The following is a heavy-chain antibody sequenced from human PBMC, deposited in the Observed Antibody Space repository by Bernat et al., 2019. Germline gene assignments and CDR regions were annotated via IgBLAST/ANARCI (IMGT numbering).Heavy chain of an antibody. CDR1: GFTFSRYW. V-gene: IGHV3-74*01. D-gene: IGHD2-21*02. CDR2: VNSDGSTA. CDR3: ARVAVTDDY. J-gene: IGHJ4*02. Sequence: EVQLVESGGGLIQPGGSLRLSCAASGFTFSRYWMHWVRQAPGKGLVWFSRVNSDGSTAAYAESVKGRFTISRDNTKNTLYLQMNSLRDEDTGIYFCARVAVTDDYWGQGILVTVSS.